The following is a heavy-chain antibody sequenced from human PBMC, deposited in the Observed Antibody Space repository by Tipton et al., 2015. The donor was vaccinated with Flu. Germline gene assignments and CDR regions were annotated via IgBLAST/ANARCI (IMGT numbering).Heavy chain of an antibody. CDR1: GDSISTTIYY. V-gene: IGHV4-39*07. CDR3: AKEGSYNILTNYYNKGVDP. CDR2: IYYSGTT. J-gene: IGHJ5*02. D-gene: IGHD3-9*01. Sequence: LSLTCTVSGDSISTTIYYWGWVRQPPGKGLEWIGSIYYSGTTYYNPSLKSRVTMSIDTSKNQFSLKVTSVTAADTAVYYCAKEGSYNILTNYYNKGVDPWGQGTLVIVSS.